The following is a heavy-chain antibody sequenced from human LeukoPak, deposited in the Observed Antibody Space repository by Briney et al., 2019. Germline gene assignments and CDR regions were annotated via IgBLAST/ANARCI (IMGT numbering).Heavy chain of an antibody. CDR1: GYTFTNFY. V-gene: IGHV1-46*01. CDR2: INPSGGST. J-gene: IGHJ4*02. CDR3: ARGYCSSTNCLPGGY. Sequence: ASVKVSCKASGYTFTNFYIHWVRQAPGQGLEWMGMINPSGGSTTYAQTFQGRVTTTRDTSTITVHMELSSLRSEDTALYYCARGYCSSTNCLPGGYWGQGTLVTVSS. D-gene: IGHD2-2*01.